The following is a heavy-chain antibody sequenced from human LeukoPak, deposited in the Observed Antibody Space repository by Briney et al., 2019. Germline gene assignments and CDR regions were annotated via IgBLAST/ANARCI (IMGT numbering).Heavy chain of an antibody. J-gene: IGHJ5*02. V-gene: IGHV4-30-4*01. CDR3: ARGLVVLPAATSLWFDP. Sequence: SETLSLTCTVSGGSISSGDYYWSWIRQPPGKGLEWIGYIYYSGSTYYNPSLKSRVTISVDTSKNQFSLKLSSVTAADTAVYYCARGLVVLPAATSLWFDPWGQGTLVTVSS. CDR2: IYYSGST. CDR1: GGSISSGDYY. D-gene: IGHD2-2*01.